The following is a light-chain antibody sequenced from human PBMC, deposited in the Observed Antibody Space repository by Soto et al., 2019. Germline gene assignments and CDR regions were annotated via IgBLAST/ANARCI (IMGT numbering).Light chain of an antibody. V-gene: IGKV3-15*01. CDR1: QSVSSN. Sequence: EIVMTQSPATLSVPPGERATLSCRASQSVSSNLAWYQQKPGQAPRLLMYGASTRATGIPARFSGSGSGTEFTLTISSLQSADFAVYYCQQYNNWPPTWTFGQGTKVDIK. J-gene: IGKJ1*01. CDR3: QQYNNWPPTWT. CDR2: GAS.